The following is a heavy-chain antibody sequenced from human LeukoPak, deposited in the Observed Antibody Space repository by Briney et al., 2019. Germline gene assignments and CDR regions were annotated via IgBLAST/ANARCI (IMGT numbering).Heavy chain of an antibody. Sequence: ASVKVSGEASGYTSTGYYMHWVRQAPGQGLEWMGWINPNSGGTNYAQKFQGRVTMTRDTSISTAYMELSRLRSDDTAVYYCAREVAIVVVPAATFQVSSGQGNLVTVSS. V-gene: IGHV1-2*02. D-gene: IGHD2-2*01. CDR2: INPNSGGT. CDR3: AREVAIVVVPAATFQVS. CDR1: GYTSTGYY. J-gene: IGHJ5*02.